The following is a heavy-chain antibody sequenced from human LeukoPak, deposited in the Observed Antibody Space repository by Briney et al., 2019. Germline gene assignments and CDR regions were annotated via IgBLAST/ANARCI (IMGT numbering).Heavy chain of an antibody. V-gene: IGHV3-30-3*01. CDR1: GFTFSSYA. CDR3: AREGAYCGSTSCPHWYFDL. CDR2: ISYDGSNK. J-gene: IGHJ2*01. D-gene: IGHD2-2*01. Sequence: GGSLRLSCAASGFTFSSYAMSWVRQAPGKGLEWVAVISYDGSNKYYADSVKGRFTISRDNAKNSLYLQMNSLRAEDTAVYYCAREGAYCGSTSCPHWYFDLWGRGTLVTVSS.